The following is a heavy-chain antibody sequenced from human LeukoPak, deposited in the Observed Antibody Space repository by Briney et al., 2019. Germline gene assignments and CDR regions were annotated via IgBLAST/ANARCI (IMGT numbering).Heavy chain of an antibody. J-gene: IGHJ6*02. V-gene: IGHV1-8*01. Sequence: ASVKVSCKASGYTFASYDINWVRQATGQGLEWMGWMNPNSGNTGYAQKFQGRVTMTRNTSISTAYMELSSLRSEDTAVYYCARGGGYPMIFGVVIIQDYYYYGMDVWGQGTTVTASS. D-gene: IGHD3/OR15-3a*01. CDR3: ARGGGYPMIFGVVIIQDYYYYGMDV. CDR2: MNPNSGNT. CDR1: GYTFASYD.